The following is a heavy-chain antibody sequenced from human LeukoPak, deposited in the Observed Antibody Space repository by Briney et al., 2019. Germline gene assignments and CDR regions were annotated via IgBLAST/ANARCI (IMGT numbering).Heavy chain of an antibody. Sequence: GGSLRLPCAASGFNFRSYGMSWVRQAPGKGLEWVSTISGSGTTTHYAESVKGRFTITRDNSENMVFLQMSSLRVEDTAIYYCVRLRSADYWGQGTLVTVSS. CDR1: GFNFRSYG. CDR2: ISGSGTTT. J-gene: IGHJ4*02. D-gene: IGHD3-16*01. CDR3: VRLRSADY. V-gene: IGHV3-23*01.